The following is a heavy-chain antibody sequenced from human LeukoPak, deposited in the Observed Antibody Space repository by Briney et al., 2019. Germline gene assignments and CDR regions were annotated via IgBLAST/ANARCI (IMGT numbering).Heavy chain of an antibody. D-gene: IGHD2-15*01. Sequence: SETLSLTCAVYGGSFSGYYWSWIRQPPGKGLEWIGYIYYSGSTNYNPSLKSRVTISVDTSKNQFSLKLSSVTAADTAVYYCARESPSEYCSGGSCYLDYWGQGTLVTVSS. CDR3: ARESPSEYCSGGSCYLDY. J-gene: IGHJ4*02. CDR2: IYYSGST. V-gene: IGHV4-59*01. CDR1: GGSFSGYY.